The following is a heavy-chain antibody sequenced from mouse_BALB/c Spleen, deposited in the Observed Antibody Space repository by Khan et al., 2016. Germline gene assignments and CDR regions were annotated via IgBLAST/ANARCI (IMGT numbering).Heavy chain of an antibody. CDR1: GYSITSDYA. V-gene: IGHV3-2*02. D-gene: IGHD2-3*01. CDR2: ISYSGST. CDR3: ARRFSYDRYYYFDY. Sequence: EVQLQESGPGLVKPSQSLSLTCTVTGYSITSDYAWNWIRQFPGNKLEWMGYISYSGSTSYNPSLKSRISITRDTSKNQFFLQLNSVTTEDTATYYCARRFSYDRYYYFDYWGQGTTLTVSS. J-gene: IGHJ2*01.